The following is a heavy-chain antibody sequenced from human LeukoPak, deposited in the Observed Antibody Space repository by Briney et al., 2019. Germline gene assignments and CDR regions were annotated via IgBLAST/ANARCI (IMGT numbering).Heavy chain of an antibody. D-gene: IGHD2-2*01. Sequence: SETLSLTCAVYGGSFSGYYWTWIRQPPGKGLEWIGEINQSGSINYNPSLNSRITISVDTSKNQFSLQLSPVTAADTAVYYCARDSRYCVTTSCSRGIGYMDVWGKGTTVTVSS. CDR2: INQSGSI. CDR3: ARDSRYCVTTSCSRGIGYMDV. CDR1: GGSFSGYY. J-gene: IGHJ6*03. V-gene: IGHV4-34*01.